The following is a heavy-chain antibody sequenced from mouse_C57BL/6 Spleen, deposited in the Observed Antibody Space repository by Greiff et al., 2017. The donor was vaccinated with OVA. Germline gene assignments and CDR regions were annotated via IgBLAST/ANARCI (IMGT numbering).Heavy chain of an antibody. V-gene: IGHV5-4*03. CDR1: GFTFSSSA. CDR2: ISDGGSYT. CDR3: ASHSSAFDY. J-gene: IGHJ2*01. Sequence: EVKLVESGGGLVKPGGSLKLSCAASGFTFSSSAMSWVRQTPEKRLEWVATISDGGSYTYYPDNVKGRFTISRDNAKNNLYLQMSHLKSEDTAMYYCASHSSAFDYWGQGTTLTVSS. D-gene: IGHD3-2*02.